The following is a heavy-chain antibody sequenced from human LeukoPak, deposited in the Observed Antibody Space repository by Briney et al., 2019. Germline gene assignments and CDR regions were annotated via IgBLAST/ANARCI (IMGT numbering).Heavy chain of an antibody. J-gene: IGHJ4*02. Sequence: SETLSLTCTVYGGSFSGYYWSWIRQPPGKGLEWIGEINQSGSTNYNPSLKSRVTISADTSKSQFSLKLNSMTAADTAVYYCARLYGSGSYYRHWGQGTLVTVSS. CDR2: INQSGST. D-gene: IGHD3-10*01. CDR3: ARLYGSGSYYRH. V-gene: IGHV4-34*01. CDR1: GGSFSGYY.